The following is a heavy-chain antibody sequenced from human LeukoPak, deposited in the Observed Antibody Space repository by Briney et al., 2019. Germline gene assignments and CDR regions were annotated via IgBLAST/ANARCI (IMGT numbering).Heavy chain of an antibody. CDR1: GFTVSTVY. V-gene: IGHV3-53*01. D-gene: IGHD7-27*01. CDR3: AREIGQLGGAFDI. CDR2: IYGGPTA. J-gene: IGHJ3*02. Sequence: GGSLRLSCAASGFTVSTVYMTWVRQAPGKGLEWVSVIYGGPTAFYADSVKDRFSISRDNPKNTLNLQMNSLRAEDTAVYYCAREIGQLGGAFDIWGQGTMVTGSS.